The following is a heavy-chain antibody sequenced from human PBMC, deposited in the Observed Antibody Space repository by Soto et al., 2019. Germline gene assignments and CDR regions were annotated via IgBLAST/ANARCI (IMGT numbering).Heavy chain of an antibody. V-gene: IGHV4-39*07. Sequence: SETLSLTCTVYGGSISSSSYYWGWIRQPPGKGLEWIGNIYYSGSTNYNPSLKSRVTISVDTSKNQFSLKLSSVTAADTAVYYCARSKPTRAYYYDSSATINWFDPWGQGTLVTVS. CDR1: GGSISSSSYY. J-gene: IGHJ5*02. CDR2: IYYSGST. CDR3: ARSKPTRAYYYDSSATINWFDP. D-gene: IGHD3-22*01.